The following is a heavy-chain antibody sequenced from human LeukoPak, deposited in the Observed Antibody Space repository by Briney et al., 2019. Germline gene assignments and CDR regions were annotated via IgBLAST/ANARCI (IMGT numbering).Heavy chain of an antibody. J-gene: IGHJ4*02. CDR3: ARVFFGDRRSGYPCDF. Sequence: KTSETLSLTCAVSGFSIRSGYYWGWIRQPPGKGLEWIGNIDHHGNTHYTPSLNSRVTISFHTSRNQFSLNLTSVSAADTAVYYCARVFFGDRRSGYPCDFWGQGTPVTVSS. V-gene: IGHV4-38-2*01. CDR1: GFSIRSGYY. D-gene: IGHD3-3*01. CDR2: IDHHGNT.